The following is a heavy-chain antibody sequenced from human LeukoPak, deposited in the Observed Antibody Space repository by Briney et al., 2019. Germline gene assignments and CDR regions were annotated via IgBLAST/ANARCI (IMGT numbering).Heavy chain of an antibody. Sequence: SETLSLTCTVSDGSISIYYWSWIRQPPGKGLEWIGYVYSSGNTNYSPSLKGRAIISADTSKNQFSLKLTPVTAADTAVYYCVRDRELTYWGQGILVTVSS. CDR2: VYSSGNT. CDR1: DGSISIYY. J-gene: IGHJ4*02. V-gene: IGHV4-4*08. CDR3: VRDRELTY. D-gene: IGHD3-10*01.